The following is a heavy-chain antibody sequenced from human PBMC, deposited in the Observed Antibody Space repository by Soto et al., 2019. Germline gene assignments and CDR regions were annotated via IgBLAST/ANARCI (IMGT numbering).Heavy chain of an antibody. Sequence: PGESLKISCKGSGYSFTSYWIGWVRQMPGKGLEWMGIIYPGDSDTRYNPSFQGQDTISADKSVSTAYLQWSSLKASDTVMYYCARPHGALLWSVGAFDIWGQGTMVTVSS. CDR1: GYSFTSYW. CDR3: ARPHGALLWSVGAFDI. D-gene: IGHD3-10*01. J-gene: IGHJ3*02. V-gene: IGHV5-51*01. CDR2: IYPGDSDT.